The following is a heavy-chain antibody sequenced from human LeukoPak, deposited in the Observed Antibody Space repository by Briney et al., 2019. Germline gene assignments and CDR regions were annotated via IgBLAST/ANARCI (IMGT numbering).Heavy chain of an antibody. Sequence: GGSLRLSCAASGFTFSSYWMSWVRQAPGKGLEWVANIKQDGSEKYYVDSVKGRFTISRDNAKNSLYLQMNSLRAEDTAVYYCARADSSGYYYDWYFDLWGRGTLVTVSS. CDR3: ARADSSGYYYDWYFDL. CDR2: IKQDGSEK. V-gene: IGHV3-7*01. J-gene: IGHJ2*01. D-gene: IGHD3-22*01. CDR1: GFTFSSYW.